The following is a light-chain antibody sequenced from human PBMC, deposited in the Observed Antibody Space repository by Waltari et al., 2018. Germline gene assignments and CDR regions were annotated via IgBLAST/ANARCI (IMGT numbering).Light chain of an antibody. V-gene: IGKV1-39*01. CDR3: QQTYTTLIA. Sequence: DIQMTQSPSSLSASVGDSVTITCRASQTINNYLNWYQQKPGRAPKLLIYGASTLQSGVPSRFSGSGSGTRFTITISSLQPEDIATYYCQQTYTTLIAFGQGTRLEIK. CDR1: QTINNY. CDR2: GAS. J-gene: IGKJ5*01.